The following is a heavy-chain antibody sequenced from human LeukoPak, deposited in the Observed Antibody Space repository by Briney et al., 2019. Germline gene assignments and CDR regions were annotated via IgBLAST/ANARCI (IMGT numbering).Heavy chain of an antibody. J-gene: IGHJ4*02. CDR2: INSDGSST. D-gene: IGHD2-2*02. CDR1: GFTFSNYW. Sequence: GGSLRLSCAASGFTFSNYWMHWVRQAPGKGLVWVSRINSDGSSTSYADSAKGRFTISRDNAKNTLYLQMNSLRAEDTAVYYCARAYCSSTSCYKDASDYWGQGTLVTVSS. V-gene: IGHV3-74*01. CDR3: ARAYCSSTSCYKDASDY.